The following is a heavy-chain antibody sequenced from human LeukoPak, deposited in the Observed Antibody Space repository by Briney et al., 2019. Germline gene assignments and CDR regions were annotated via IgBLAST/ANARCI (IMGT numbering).Heavy chain of an antibody. J-gene: IGHJ3*02. CDR3: ARDRTTDPPKGAFDI. CDR1: GGSISSSSYY. D-gene: IGHD1-1*01. V-gene: IGHV4-39*07. CDR2: IYYSGST. Sequence: SETLSLTCTVSGGSISSSSYYWGWIRQPPGKGLEWIGSIYYSGSTYYNPSLKSRVTISVDTSKNQFSLKLSSVTAADTAVYYCARDRTTDPPKGAFDIWGQGTMVTVSS.